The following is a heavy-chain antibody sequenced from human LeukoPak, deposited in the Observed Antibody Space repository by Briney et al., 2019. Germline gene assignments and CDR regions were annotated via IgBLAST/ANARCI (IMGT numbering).Heavy chain of an antibody. D-gene: IGHD4-17*01. CDR3: ARGGSRGKLFMTTVTTLLGY. Sequence: GGSLRLSCATSGFTFSSYSMNWVRQAPGKGLEWVSYISSSSSTIYYADSAKGRFTISRDNAKSSLYLQMNSLRAEDTAVYYCARGGSRGKLFMTTVTTLLGYWGQGTLVTVSS. CDR2: ISSSSSTI. CDR1: GFTFSSYS. V-gene: IGHV3-48*04. J-gene: IGHJ4*02.